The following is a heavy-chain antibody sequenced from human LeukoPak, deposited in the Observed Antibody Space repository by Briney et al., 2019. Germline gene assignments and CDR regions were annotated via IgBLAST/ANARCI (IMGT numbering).Heavy chain of an antibody. CDR2: ISYDGSNK. V-gene: IGHV3-30*04. CDR3: AKDQGSGWGLTFDY. J-gene: IGHJ4*02. D-gene: IGHD6-19*01. CDR1: GFTFSSHP. Sequence: GRSLRLSCAASGFTFSSHPMHWVRQAPGKGLEWVAVISYDGSNKYYADSVKGRFTISRDNSKNTLYLQMNSLRAEDTAVYYCAKDQGSGWGLTFDYWGQGTLVTVSS.